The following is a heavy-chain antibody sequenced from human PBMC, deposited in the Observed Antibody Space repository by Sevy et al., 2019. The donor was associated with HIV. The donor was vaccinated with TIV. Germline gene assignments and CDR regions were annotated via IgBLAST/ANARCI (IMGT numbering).Heavy chain of an antibody. J-gene: IGHJ4*02. CDR2: IRYDGNNT. V-gene: IGHV3-30*02. D-gene: IGHD2-21*01. CDR1: GVTFRNYG. Sequence: GGSLRLSCTASGVTFRNYGMHWVRQAPGKWLEWVAFIRYDGNNTYYEDSVKGRFTISRDNSKNTLYLQMNSLRAEDSSVYYCAKDESHCGGECHPTFFDYWGQGFLVTVSS. CDR3: AKDESHCGGECHPTFFDY.